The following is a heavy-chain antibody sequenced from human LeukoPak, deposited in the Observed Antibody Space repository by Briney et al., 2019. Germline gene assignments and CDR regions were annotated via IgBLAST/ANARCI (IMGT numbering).Heavy chain of an antibody. CDR3: TQNRVSAAGDH. Sequence: GGSPTLSCAASGFTFSNYWMTWVRQAPGKGPEWVANIKPDGGVGYYVDSVGGRFIISRDRPGNSLYLQMNSLRRENAAVYYCTQNRVSAAGDHWGQGTLLIVSS. D-gene: IGHD6-13*01. V-gene: IGHV3-7*01. J-gene: IGHJ4*02. CDR2: IKPDGGVG. CDR1: GFTFSNYW.